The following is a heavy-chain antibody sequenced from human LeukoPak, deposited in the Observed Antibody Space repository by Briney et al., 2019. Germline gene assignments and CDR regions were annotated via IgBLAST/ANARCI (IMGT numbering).Heavy chain of an antibody. D-gene: IGHD6-13*01. CDR3: VGEWITVAGWIGAFHM. CDR1: GFTFSIYG. V-gene: IGHV3-33*01. CDR2: IWNDGSNK. J-gene: IGHJ3*02. Sequence: PGGSLRLSCAASGFTFSIYGMHWVRQAPGKGLEWVAVIWNDGSNKFYEDSVKGRFTISRDNSKNTLYLQMNSLRAEDTAVYYCVGEWITVAGWIGAFHMWGPGTMVTVSS.